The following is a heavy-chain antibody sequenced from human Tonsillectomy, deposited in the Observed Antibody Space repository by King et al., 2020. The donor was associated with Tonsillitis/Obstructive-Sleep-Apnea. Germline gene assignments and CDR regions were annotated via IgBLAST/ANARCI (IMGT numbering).Heavy chain of an antibody. CDR3: ASERWSQDYYYYYYMDV. D-gene: IGHD6-13*01. CDR1: GDSTSNTNYY. V-gene: IGHV4-39*01. CDR2: IYYSGST. Sequence: QLQESGPGLVKPSETLSLTCTVSGDSTSNTNYYWGWIRQPPGKGLEWIASIYYSGSTYYNPSLKSRVTISVDTTKNQFSLKLTSVSAADPAVYYCASERWSQDYYYYYYMDVWAKGTTVTVSS. J-gene: IGHJ6*03.